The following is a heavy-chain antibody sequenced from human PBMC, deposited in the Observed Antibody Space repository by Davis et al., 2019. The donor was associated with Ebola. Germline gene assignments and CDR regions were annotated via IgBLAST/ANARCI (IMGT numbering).Heavy chain of an antibody. V-gene: IGHV1-8*01. CDR2: MNPHSGNT. CDR1: GYTSTTYD. CDR3: ARDGSLLWGIRY. J-gene: IGHJ4*02. Sequence: ASVMVSCKASGYTSTTYDITCVRQATGQGLEWMGWMNPHSGNTGYAQKFQGRVTMTRDTSISTAYMELSSLTSEDTAVYYCARDGSLLWGIRYWGQGTLVTVSS. D-gene: IGHD3-16*01.